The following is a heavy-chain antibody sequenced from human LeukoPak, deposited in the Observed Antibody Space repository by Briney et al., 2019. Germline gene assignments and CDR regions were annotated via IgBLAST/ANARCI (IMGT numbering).Heavy chain of an antibody. J-gene: IGHJ4*02. Sequence: PSETLSLTCTVSTGPLNTYQWSWIRQPPGKGLEWIGNIHYSGSANYNPSLKSQVVISVDTSKNQFSLKLSPVTAADTALYYCARVPSFGVVSSFDYWGQGTLVTVSS. CDR2: IHYSGSA. CDR3: ARVPSFGVVSSFDY. D-gene: IGHD2-21*01. CDR1: TGPLNTYQ. V-gene: IGHV4-59*01.